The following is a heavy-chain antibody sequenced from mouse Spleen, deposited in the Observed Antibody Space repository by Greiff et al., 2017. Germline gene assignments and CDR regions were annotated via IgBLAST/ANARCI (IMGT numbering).Heavy chain of an antibody. D-gene: IGHD4-1*01. CDR3: ARGGTSDV. Sequence: ESGPGLVKPSQSLSLTCSVTGYSITSGYYWNWIRQFPGNKLEWMGYISYDGSNNYNPSLKNRISITRDTSKNQFFLKLNSVTTEDTATYYCARGGTSDVWGAGTTVTVSS. V-gene: IGHV3-6*01. CDR2: ISYDGSN. J-gene: IGHJ1*01. CDR1: GYSITSGYY.